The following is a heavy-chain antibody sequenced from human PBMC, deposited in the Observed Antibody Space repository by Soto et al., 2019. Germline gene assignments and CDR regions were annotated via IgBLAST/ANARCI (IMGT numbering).Heavy chain of an antibody. CDR3: AIYDFWSGYLPYGMDV. D-gene: IGHD3-3*01. V-gene: IGHV5-10-1*01. CDR1: GYSFTSYW. J-gene: IGHJ6*02. Sequence: GESLKISCKGSGYSFTSYWISWVRQMPGKGLEWMGRMDPSDSYTNYSPSFQAHVTISADKSISTAYLQWSSLKASDTAMYYCAIYDFWSGYLPYGMDVWGQGTTVTVSS. CDR2: MDPSDSYT.